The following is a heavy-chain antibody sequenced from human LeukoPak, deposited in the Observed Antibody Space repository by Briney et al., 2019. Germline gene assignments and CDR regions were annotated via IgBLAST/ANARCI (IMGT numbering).Heavy chain of an antibody. CDR3: ARDRATMIIDY. D-gene: IGHD3-22*01. CDR1: GFTFSSYA. V-gene: IGHV3-7*01. Sequence: GGSLRLSCAASGFTFSSYAMSWVRQAPGKGLEWVANIKQDGSEKYYVDSVKGRFTISRDNAKNSLYLQMNSLRAEDTAVYYCARDRATMIIDYWGQGTLVTVSS. CDR2: IKQDGSEK. J-gene: IGHJ4*02.